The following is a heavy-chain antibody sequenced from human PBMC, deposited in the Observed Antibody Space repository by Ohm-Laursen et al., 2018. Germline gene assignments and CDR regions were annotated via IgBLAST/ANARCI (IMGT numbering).Heavy chain of an antibody. CDR1: GFTFSSYG. D-gene: IGHD3-22*01. V-gene: IGHV3-48*04. Sequence: SLSLSCSASGFTFSSYGMHWVRQPPGEGLEWVSYISSSGSTIYYADSVKGRFTISRDNAKNSLYLQMNSLRAEDTAVYYCARDSRTYYYDSSGYDSGFYFDYWGQGTLATVSS. CDR3: ARDSRTYYYDSSGYDSGFYFDY. CDR2: ISSSGSTI. J-gene: IGHJ4*02.